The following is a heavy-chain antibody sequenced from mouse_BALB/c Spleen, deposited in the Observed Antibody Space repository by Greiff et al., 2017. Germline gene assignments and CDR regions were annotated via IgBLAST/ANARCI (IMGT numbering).Heavy chain of an antibody. V-gene: IGHV5-6-5*01. D-gene: IGHD1-1*01. CDR2: ISSGGST. J-gene: IGHJ3*01. Sequence: EVKVEESGGGLVKPGGSLKLSCAASGFTFSSYAMSWVRQTPEKRLEWVASISSGGSTYYPDSVKGRFTISRDNARNILYLQMSSLKSEDTAMYYCARAHYYGSSPFAYWGQGTLVTVSA. CDR3: ARAHYYGSSPFAY. CDR1: GFTFSSYA.